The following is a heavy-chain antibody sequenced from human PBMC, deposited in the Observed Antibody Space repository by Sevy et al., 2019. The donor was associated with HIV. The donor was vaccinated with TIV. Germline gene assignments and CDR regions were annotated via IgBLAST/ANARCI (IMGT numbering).Heavy chain of an antibody. J-gene: IGHJ4*02. D-gene: IGHD3-10*01. Sequence: GGFLRLSCATSGFIFKNYWMHWVRQVPGKGLVWVSRINSDGSSATYADSVKGRFTISRDNAKNTLYLQMNSLRAEDTAMHYCARSPNVHRGWGQGTLVTVSS. CDR3: ARSPNVHRG. CDR1: GFIFKNYW. CDR2: INSDGSSA. V-gene: IGHV3-74*01.